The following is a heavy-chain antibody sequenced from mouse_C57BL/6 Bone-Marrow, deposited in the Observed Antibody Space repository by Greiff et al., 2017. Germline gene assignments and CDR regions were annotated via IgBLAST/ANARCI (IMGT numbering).Heavy chain of an antibody. Sequence: EVKLVASGGGLVKPGGSLKLSCAASGFTFSDYGMHWVRQAPEKGLEWVAYISSGSSTIYYADTVKGRFPISRDNAKNTLFLQMTSLRSEDTAMYYCARGYYGSSVYFDYWGQGTTLTVSS. CDR2: ISSGSSTI. CDR3: ARGYYGSSVYFDY. J-gene: IGHJ2*01. CDR1: GFTFSDYG. V-gene: IGHV5-17*01. D-gene: IGHD1-1*01.